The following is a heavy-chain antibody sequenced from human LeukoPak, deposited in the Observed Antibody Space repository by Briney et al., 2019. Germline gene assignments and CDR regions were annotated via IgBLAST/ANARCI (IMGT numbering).Heavy chain of an antibody. CDR2: IYTSGST. D-gene: IGHD6-13*01. CDR3: ARDRIAAALDYYMDV. Sequence: SQTLSLTCTVSGGSISSGSYYWSWIRQPAGKGLEWIGRIYTSGSTNYNPSLKSRVTISVDTSKNQFSLKLSSVTAADTAVYYCARDRIAAALDYYMDVWGKGPTVTVSS. J-gene: IGHJ6*03. V-gene: IGHV4-61*02. CDR1: GGSISSGSYY.